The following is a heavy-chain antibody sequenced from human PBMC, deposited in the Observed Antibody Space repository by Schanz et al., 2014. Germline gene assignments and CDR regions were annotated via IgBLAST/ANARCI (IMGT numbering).Heavy chain of an antibody. D-gene: IGHD2-2*01. J-gene: IGHJ3*02. CDR1: GGSFSGYY. V-gene: IGHV4-34*01. CDR2: INHSGST. CDR3: ARWDQLLSGRDGFDI. Sequence: QVQLQQWGAGVLKPSETLFLTCAVYGGSFSGYYWSWIRQPPGKGLEWIGEINHSGSTNYNPSLKSRVTISEDTSKNQFSLKLSSVTAADTAVYYCARWDQLLSGRDGFDIWGQGTLVTVSS.